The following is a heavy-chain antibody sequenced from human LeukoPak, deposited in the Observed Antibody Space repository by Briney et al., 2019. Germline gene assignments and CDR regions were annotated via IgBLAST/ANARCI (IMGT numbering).Heavy chain of an antibody. V-gene: IGHV3-30*02. Sequence: PGGSLRLSCTASGFTFSTYDMNWVRQAPGKGLQWVTFIRYDGNSESYADSVKGRFIISRDNSKNTLYLQMNSLRAEDTALYFCAKDLTYTTQGGSDSWGQGTLVIVSS. D-gene: IGHD3-16*01. CDR1: GFTFSTYD. J-gene: IGHJ4*02. CDR2: IRYDGNSE. CDR3: AKDLTYTTQGGSDS.